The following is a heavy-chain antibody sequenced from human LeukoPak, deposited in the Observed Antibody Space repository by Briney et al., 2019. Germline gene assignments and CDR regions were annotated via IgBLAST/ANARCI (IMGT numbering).Heavy chain of an antibody. Sequence: GGSLRLSCAASGFTFSSYGMHWVRQAPGKGLEWVAVIWYDGSNKYYADSVKGRFTISRDNSKNTLYLQMNSLRAEDTAVYYCARAYSEATATCWGQGTMVTVSS. D-gene: IGHD1-1*01. J-gene: IGHJ3*01. V-gene: IGHV3-33*01. CDR1: GFTFSSYG. CDR2: IWYDGSNK. CDR3: ARAYSEATATC.